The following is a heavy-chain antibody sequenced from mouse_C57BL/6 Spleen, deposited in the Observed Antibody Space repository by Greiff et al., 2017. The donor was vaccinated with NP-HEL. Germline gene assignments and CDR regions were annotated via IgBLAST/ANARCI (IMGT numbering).Heavy chain of an antibody. J-gene: IGHJ4*01. D-gene: IGHD2-4*01. CDR2: IDPSDSET. V-gene: IGHV1-52*01. Sequence: QVQLKQPGAELVRPGSSVKLSCKASGYTFTSYWMHWVKQRPIQGLEWIGNIDPSDSETHYNQKFKDKATLTVDKSSSTAYMQLSSLTSEDSAVYYCARSDDYDGARYAMDYWGQGTSVTVSS. CDR3: ARSDDYDGARYAMDY. CDR1: GYTFTSYW.